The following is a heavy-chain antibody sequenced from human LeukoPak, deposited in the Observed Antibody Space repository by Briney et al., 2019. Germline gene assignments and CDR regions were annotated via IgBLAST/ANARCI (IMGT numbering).Heavy chain of an antibody. V-gene: IGHV4-61*02. J-gene: IGHJ4*02. CDR2: IYTSGST. CDR3: ARDSEGIAAAGTFDY. Sequence: PSQTLSLTCTVSGGSISSGSYYWSWIRQPAGKGLEWIGRIYTSGSTNYNPSLKSRVTISVDTSKNQFSLKLSSVTAADTAVYYCARDSEGIAAAGTFDYWGQGTLVTVSS. CDR1: GGSISSGSYY. D-gene: IGHD6-13*01.